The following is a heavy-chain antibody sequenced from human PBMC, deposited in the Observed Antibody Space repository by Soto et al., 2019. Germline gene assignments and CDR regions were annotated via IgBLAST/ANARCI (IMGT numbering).Heavy chain of an antibody. CDR2: INAGNGNT. CDR3: ARAPGGSSAFVDY. J-gene: IGHJ4*02. CDR1: GYTFTSYA. D-gene: IGHD2-15*01. V-gene: IGHV1-3*05. Sequence: QVQLVQSGAEEKKPGASVKVSCKASGYTFTSYAMHWVRQAPGQRLEWMGWINAGNGNTKYSQKFQGRVTITRDTTASTAYMELSSLRSEDTAVYYCARAPGGSSAFVDYWGQGTLVTVSS.